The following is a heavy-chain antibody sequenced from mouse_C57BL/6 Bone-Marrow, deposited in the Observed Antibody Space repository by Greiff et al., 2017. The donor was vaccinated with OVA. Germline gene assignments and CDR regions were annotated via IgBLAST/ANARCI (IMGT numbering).Heavy chain of an antibody. V-gene: IGHV1-81*01. CDR1: GYTFTSYG. J-gene: IGHJ2*01. D-gene: IGHD4-1*01. Sequence: QVQLKQSGAELARPGASVKLSCKASGYTFTSYGISWVKQRTGQGLEWIGEIYPRSGNTYYNEKFKGKATLTADKSSSTAYMELRSLTSEDSAVYFCARRTTFWVDYWGQGTTLTVSS. CDR3: ARRTTFWVDY. CDR2: IYPRSGNT.